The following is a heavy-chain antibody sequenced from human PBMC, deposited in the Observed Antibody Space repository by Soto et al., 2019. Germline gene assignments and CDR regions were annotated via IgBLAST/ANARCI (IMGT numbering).Heavy chain of an antibody. Sequence: SETLSLTCTVSGGSISSSSYYWGWIRQPPGKGLEWIGSIYYSGSTYYNPSLKGRVTISVDTSKNQFSLKLSSVTAADTAVYYCARSPRAGYNIFFRGQGTLVTVS. V-gene: IGHV4-39*01. J-gene: IGHJ4*02. CDR3: ARSPRAGYNIFF. CDR1: GGSISSSSYY. CDR2: IYYSGST. D-gene: IGHD5-12*01.